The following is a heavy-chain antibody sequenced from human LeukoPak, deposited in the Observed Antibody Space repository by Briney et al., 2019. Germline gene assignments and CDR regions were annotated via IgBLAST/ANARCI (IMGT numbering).Heavy chain of an antibody. V-gene: IGHV4-59*01. CDR2: ISYSGST. CDR3: ARDGRAGSLFAY. D-gene: IGHD6-19*01. CDR1: GGSISGYY. Sequence: PSETLSLTCTVSGGSISGYYWSWIRQPPGKGLEWVGYISYSGSTNYNPSLKSRVTISVDTSKNQFSLKLSSVTAADTAIYYCARDGRAGSLFAYWGQGTLVTVSP. J-gene: IGHJ4*02.